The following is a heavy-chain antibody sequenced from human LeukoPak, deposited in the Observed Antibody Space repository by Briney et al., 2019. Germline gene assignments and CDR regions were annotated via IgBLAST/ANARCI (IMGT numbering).Heavy chain of an antibody. D-gene: IGHD4-11*01. CDR3: ARRYSNYFFDY. CDR1: GYSITSGYY. V-gene: IGHV4-38-2*01. Sequence: PSETLSLTCGVSGYSITSGYYWAWIRQPPGKGLEWIGNIYQSGSTYYNPSFKSRVTISVDTSKNQFSLKLSSVTAADTAVYYCARRYSNYFFDYWGQGTLVTVFS. CDR2: IYQSGST. J-gene: IGHJ4*02.